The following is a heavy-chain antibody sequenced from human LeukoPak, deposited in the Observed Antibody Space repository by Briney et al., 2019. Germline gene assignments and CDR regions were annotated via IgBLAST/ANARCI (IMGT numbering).Heavy chain of an antibody. J-gene: IGHJ4*02. CDR1: GAFSSRYY. D-gene: IGHD6-25*01. Sequence: PSETLSPTCNVSGAFSSRYYWSWVRQPLGKGLEWLGYIFYSGHSNYNPSLTSRISMSVDTSKAQFSLELTSVTAADTAVYYCARIDPLGFFDQWGQGTLVTVSS. V-gene: IGHV4-59*12. CDR2: IFYSGHS. CDR3: ARIDPLGFFDQ.